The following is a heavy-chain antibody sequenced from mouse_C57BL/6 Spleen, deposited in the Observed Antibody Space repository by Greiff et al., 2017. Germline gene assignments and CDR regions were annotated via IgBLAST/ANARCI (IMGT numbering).Heavy chain of an antibody. D-gene: IGHD4-1*01. J-gene: IGHJ2*01. CDR1: GYTFTSYG. CDR2: IYPRSGNT. Sequence: VKLMESGAELARPGASVKLSCKASGYTFTSYGISWVKQRTGQGLEWIGEIYPRSGNTYYNEKFKGKATLTADKSSSTAYMELRSLTSEDSAVYFCAREGTGTFDYWGQGTTLTVSS. V-gene: IGHV1-81*01. CDR3: AREGTGTFDY.